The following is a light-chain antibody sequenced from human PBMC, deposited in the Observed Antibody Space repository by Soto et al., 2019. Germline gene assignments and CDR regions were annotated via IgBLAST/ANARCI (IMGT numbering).Light chain of an antibody. CDR1: QSLLHSIGYNY. J-gene: IGKJ2*01. CDR2: LGS. CDR3: MVALRPPYT. Sequence: IVMTQSPLSLPVTPGEPASISCRSSQSLLHSIGYNYLNWYLQKPGQSPQLLIYLGSSRASGVPDRFSGSGSGTDFTLKISRVEAEDAGVYDCMVALRPPYTFGQGTKLEIK. V-gene: IGKV2-28*01.